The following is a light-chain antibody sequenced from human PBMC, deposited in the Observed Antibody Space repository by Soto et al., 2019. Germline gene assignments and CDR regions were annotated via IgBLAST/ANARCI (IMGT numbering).Light chain of an antibody. CDR1: QSVSNNY. CDR3: QQYGSSGT. Sequence: EIVLTQSPATLSLSPGERATLAWRASQSVSNNYLAWYQQKPGQAPRLLIYGASNRATGIPDRFSGSGSGTDFTLTISRLEPEDFAVYYCQQYGSSGTFGQGTKVDIK. V-gene: IGKV3-20*01. CDR2: GAS. J-gene: IGKJ1*01.